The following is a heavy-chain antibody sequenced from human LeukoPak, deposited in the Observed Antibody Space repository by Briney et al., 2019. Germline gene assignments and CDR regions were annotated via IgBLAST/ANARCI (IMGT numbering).Heavy chain of an antibody. Sequence: PSETLSLTCTVSGGSISSYSWSWIRQPPGKGLGWIGYFYYSGSTNYNPSLKSRVTISVDTSKNQFSLKLSSVTAADTAVYYCARVVYYDSTPRWFDPWGQGTLVTVSS. CDR2: FYYSGST. CDR3: ARVVYYDSTPRWFDP. CDR1: GGSISSYS. D-gene: IGHD3-22*01. J-gene: IGHJ5*02. V-gene: IGHV4-59*01.